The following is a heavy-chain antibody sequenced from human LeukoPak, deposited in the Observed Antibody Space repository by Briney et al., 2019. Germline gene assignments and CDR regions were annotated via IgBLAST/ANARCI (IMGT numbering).Heavy chain of an antibody. V-gene: IGHV4-34*01. J-gene: IGHJ5*02. CDR1: GGSFSGYY. D-gene: IGHD3-22*01. CDR2: INHSGST. Sequence: PSETLSLTCAVYGGSFSGYYWSWIRQPPGKGLEWIGEINHSGSTNYNPSLKSRVTISVDTSKNQFSLKLSSVTAADTAVYYCARHSDDSSGYYSRLFWFDPWGQGTLVTVSS. CDR3: ARHSDDSSGYYSRLFWFDP.